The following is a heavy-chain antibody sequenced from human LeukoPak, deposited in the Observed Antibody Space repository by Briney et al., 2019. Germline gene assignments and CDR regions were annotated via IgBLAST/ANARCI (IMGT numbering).Heavy chain of an antibody. CDR1: GFTFSSYW. CDR3: TRFDVVAAHFDY. Sequence: GGSLRLSCAASGFTFSSYWMGWVRQAPGKGLEWVANIKQDGSEKYYVDSVKGRFTISRDNAKNSLYLQMNSLRAEDTAVYYCTRFDVVAAHFDYWGQGTLVTVSS. J-gene: IGHJ4*02. D-gene: IGHD2-15*01. V-gene: IGHV3-7*01. CDR2: IKQDGSEK.